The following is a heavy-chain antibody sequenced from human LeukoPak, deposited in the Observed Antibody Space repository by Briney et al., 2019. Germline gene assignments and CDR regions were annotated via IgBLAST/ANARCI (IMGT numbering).Heavy chain of an antibody. CDR2: IKSKTDGGTT. V-gene: IGHV3-15*01. CDR3: TTLTYCSSTSCRYM. CDR1: GFTFSNAW. D-gene: IGHD2-2*01. J-gene: IGHJ4*02. Sequence: PGGSLRLSCAASGFTFSNAWMSWGHQAPGKGLEWVGRIKSKTDGGTTDYAAPVKGRFTISRDDSKNTLYLQMNSLKTEDTAVYYCTTLTYCSSTSCRYMWGQGTLVTVSS.